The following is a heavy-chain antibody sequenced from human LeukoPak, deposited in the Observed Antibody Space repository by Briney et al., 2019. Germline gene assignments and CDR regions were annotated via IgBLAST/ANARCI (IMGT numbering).Heavy chain of an antibody. CDR3: ARDPFNSSGEDY. V-gene: IGHV4-59*01. J-gene: IGHJ4*02. CDR2: IYYSGST. Sequence: SETLSLTCTVSGGYISSYYWSWIRQPPGKGLEWIGYIYYSGSTNYNPSLKSRVTISVDTSKNQFSLKLSSVTAADTAVYYCARDPFNSSGEDYWGQGTLVTVSS. D-gene: IGHD6-19*01. CDR1: GGYISSYY.